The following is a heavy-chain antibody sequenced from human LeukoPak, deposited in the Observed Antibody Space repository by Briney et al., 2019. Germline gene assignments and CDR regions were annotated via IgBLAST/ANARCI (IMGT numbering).Heavy chain of an antibody. CDR2: IIPIFGTA. CDR1: GGTFSSYA. J-gene: IGHJ4*02. V-gene: IGHV1-69*13. D-gene: IGHD3-16*01. CDR3: ARTQITPRLELGY. Sequence: SVKVSCKASGGTFSSYAISWVRQAPGQGLEWMGGIIPIFGTANYAQKFQGRVTITADESTSTAYMELSSLRSGDTAVYYCARTQITPRLELGYWGQGTLVTVSS.